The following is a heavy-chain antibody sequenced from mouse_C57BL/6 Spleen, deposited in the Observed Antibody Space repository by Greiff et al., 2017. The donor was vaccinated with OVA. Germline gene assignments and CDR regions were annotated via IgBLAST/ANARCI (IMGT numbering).Heavy chain of an antibody. CDR3: TRAYYSNGSFDY. J-gene: IGHJ2*01. CDR1: GYAFTNYL. V-gene: IGHV1-54*01. Sequence: QVQLQQSGAELVRPGTSVKVSCKASGYAFTNYLIEWVKQRPGQGLEWIGVINPGSGGTNYTEKFKGKATLSADNSSSTAYMQLSSLKSEDSAVYCWTRAYYSNGSFDYWGQGTPLTVSA. CDR2: INPGSGGT. D-gene: IGHD2-5*01.